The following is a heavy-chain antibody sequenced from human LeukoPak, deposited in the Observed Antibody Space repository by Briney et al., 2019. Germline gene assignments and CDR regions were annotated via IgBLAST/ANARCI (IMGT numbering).Heavy chain of an antibody. Sequence: TGGSLRLSCAASGFTFSNYAMSWVRQAPGKGLEWVAVISYDGSNKYYADSVKGRFTISRDNSKNTLYLQMNSLRAEDTAVYYCASDRAYCSGGSCYSGLDYWGQGTLVTVSS. J-gene: IGHJ4*02. D-gene: IGHD2-15*01. CDR2: ISYDGSNK. CDR1: GFTFSNYA. V-gene: IGHV3-30-3*01. CDR3: ASDRAYCSGGSCYSGLDY.